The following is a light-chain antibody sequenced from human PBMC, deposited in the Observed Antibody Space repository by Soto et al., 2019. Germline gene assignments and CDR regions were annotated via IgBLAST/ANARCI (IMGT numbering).Light chain of an antibody. J-gene: IGKJ4*01. CDR3: QQYNKWPLT. CDR1: QSVSSD. CDR2: GAS. Sequence: EIVMTQSPAALSVSPGERTTLSCRASQSVSSDLAWYQQKPGQAPRLLIYGASTSATRIPARFSGSGSGTEFTLTISSLQSEDFAVYYCQQYNKWPLTFGGGTKVEIK. V-gene: IGKV3-15*01.